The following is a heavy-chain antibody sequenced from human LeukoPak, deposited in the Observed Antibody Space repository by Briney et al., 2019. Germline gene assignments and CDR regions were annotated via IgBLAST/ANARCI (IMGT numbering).Heavy chain of an antibody. Sequence: PSETLSLTCAVYGGSFSDYYWGWIRQPPGKGLEWIASIYYSGSTHYNPSLTSRVTISVDTSKNQFSLKLSSVTAADTAVYYCARPGASNGFDYWGQGTLVTVSS. CDR3: ARPGASNGFDY. CDR1: GGSFSDYY. V-gene: IGHV4-34*01. CDR2: IYYSGST. D-gene: IGHD1-26*01. J-gene: IGHJ4*02.